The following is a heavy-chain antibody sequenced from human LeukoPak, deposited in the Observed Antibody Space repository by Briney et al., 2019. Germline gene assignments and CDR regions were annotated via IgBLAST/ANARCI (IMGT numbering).Heavy chain of an antibody. CDR2: IKHDGGDK. Sequence: GGSLRLSCAASGFTFSNYWMSWVRQAPGKGLEWVANIKHDGGDKQYVDSVKGRFTIARDSAKNSLNLQMHSLRAEDTAVYYCARGGNYDILTGYIFDYWGQGTLVTVSS. V-gene: IGHV3-7*03. CDR3: ARGGNYDILTGYIFDY. CDR1: GFTFSNYW. D-gene: IGHD3-9*01. J-gene: IGHJ4*02.